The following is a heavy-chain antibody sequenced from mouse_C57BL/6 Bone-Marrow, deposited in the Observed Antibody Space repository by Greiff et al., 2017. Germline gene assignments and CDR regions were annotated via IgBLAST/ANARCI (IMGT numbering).Heavy chain of an antibody. CDR1: GYTFTSYG. D-gene: IGHD1-1*01. V-gene: IGHV1-81*01. CDR2: IYPRSGNT. CDR3: ARRGYYGSSYDYFDY. Sequence: LQQSGAELARPGASVKLSCKASGYTFTSYGISWVKQRTGQGLEWIGEIYPRSGNTYYNEKFKGKAKLTADKSSSTAYMELRSLTSEDSAVYFCARRGYYGSSYDYFDYWGQGTTLTVSS. J-gene: IGHJ2*01.